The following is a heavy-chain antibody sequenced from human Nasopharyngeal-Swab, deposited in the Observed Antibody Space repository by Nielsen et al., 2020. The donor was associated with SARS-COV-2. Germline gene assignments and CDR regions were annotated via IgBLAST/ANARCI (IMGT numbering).Heavy chain of an antibody. Sequence: GESLKISCAASGFIFSDYYMTWIRQVPGKGLEWVSFISRGGESIYYADSVKGRFTISRDNAKNSVYLQMNSLRAEDSAVYYCARGDDTTDYYEPFDSWGQGTLVTASS. CDR1: GFIFSDYY. CDR2: ISRGGESI. D-gene: IGHD3-22*01. CDR3: ARGDDTTDYYEPFDS. J-gene: IGHJ4*02. V-gene: IGHV3-11*04.